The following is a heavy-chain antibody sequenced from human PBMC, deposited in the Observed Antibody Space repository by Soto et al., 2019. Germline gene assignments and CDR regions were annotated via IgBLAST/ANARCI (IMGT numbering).Heavy chain of an antibody. D-gene: IGHD5-12*01. CDR2: ISYSGST. Sequence: VQLQESGPGLVKPSETLSLTCTVSGGSLSSYFLTWIRQPPGKGLEWIGYISYSGSTSYNPSFKSRVSISVDTSKNQFSLKLNSVTAADTAVYFCARTTFSAYDSLSYWGQGTLVTVSS. J-gene: IGHJ4*02. CDR1: GGSLSSYF. V-gene: IGHV4-59*01. CDR3: ARTTFSAYDSLSY.